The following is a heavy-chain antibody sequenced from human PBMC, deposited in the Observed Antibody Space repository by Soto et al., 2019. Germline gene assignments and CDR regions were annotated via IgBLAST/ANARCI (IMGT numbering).Heavy chain of an antibody. CDR2: INEDGGEE. Sequence: EVQLVESGGGVVQPGGSLTLSCAASGFTFSSYWMSWVRQAPGKGLEWVANINEDGGEEFYVDSVKGRFTISRDNAKNSLSLQLNSLRADDTAMYYCAKGGVSYAECESWGQGTLVTVSS. J-gene: IGHJ5*02. D-gene: IGHD3-16*01. CDR3: AKGGVSYAECES. V-gene: IGHV3-7*01. CDR1: GFTFSSYW.